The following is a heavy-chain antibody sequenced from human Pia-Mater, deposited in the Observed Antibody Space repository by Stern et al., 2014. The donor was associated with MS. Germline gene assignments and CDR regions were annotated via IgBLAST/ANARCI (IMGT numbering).Heavy chain of an antibody. D-gene: IGHD2-8*02. CDR1: GDSISSYTHY. V-gene: IGHV4-39*01. CDR2: VYYSGAT. Sequence: QVQLQESGPGLVKPSETLSLTCAVSGDSISSYTHYWAWIRQPPGKGLEWIGSVYYSGATYYNPSPKRPVTLSGDHTNNHIFLRLNSVTAADTAVYYCAKHACTGAACPFDLWGQGTLVTVSS. CDR3: AKHACTGAACPFDL. J-gene: IGHJ4*02.